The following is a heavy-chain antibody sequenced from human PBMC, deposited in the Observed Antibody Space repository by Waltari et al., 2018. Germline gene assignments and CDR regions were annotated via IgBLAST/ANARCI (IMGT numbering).Heavy chain of an antibody. Sequence: QVQLQESGPGLVKPSQTLSLTCTVTGGSISSGRYYWSGIRTPAGKGLEWIGLIYTRGSTNYNPSLKSRVTISVDTSKNQFSLKLSSVTAADTAVYYCARSARGGSYRYYFDYWGQGTLVTVSS. D-gene: IGHD1-26*01. J-gene: IGHJ4*02. CDR3: ARSARGGSYRYYFDY. CDR1: GGSISSGRYY. V-gene: IGHV4-61*02. CDR2: IYTRGST.